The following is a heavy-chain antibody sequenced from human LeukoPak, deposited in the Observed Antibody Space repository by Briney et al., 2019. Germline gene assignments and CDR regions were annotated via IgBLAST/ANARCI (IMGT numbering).Heavy chain of an antibody. CDR1: GFTFSSYA. CDR2: ISGSGGSA. D-gene: IGHD2-15*01. J-gene: IGHJ4*02. V-gene: IGHV3-23*01. Sequence: GGSLRLSCAASGFTFSSYAMSWVRQAPGKGLEWVSAISGSGGSASYADSVKGRFTLSRDNSKNTLSLQMNSLRVEDTAVYYCAKVQGFVVVVASTPLDYWGQGTLVIVSS. CDR3: AKVQGFVVVVASTPLDY.